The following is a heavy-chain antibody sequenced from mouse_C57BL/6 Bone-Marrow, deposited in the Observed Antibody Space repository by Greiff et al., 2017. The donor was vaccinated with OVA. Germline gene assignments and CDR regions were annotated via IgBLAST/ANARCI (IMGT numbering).Heavy chain of an antibody. CDR3: ARWDYYGTFDY. D-gene: IGHD1-1*01. V-gene: IGHV1-69*01. J-gene: IGHJ2*01. Sequence: QVQLQQPGAELVMPGASVKLSCKASGYTFTSYWMHWVKQRPGQGLEWIGEIDPSDSYTNYNQKFKGKSTLTVDKSSSKAYMQLSSLTSEDSAVYYCARWDYYGTFDYWGQGTTLTVSS. CDR1: GYTFTSYW. CDR2: IDPSDSYT.